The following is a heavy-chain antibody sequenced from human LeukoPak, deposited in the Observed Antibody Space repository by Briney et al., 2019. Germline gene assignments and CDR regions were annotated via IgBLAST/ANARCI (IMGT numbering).Heavy chain of an antibody. J-gene: IGHJ4*02. V-gene: IGHV4-4*07. CDR3: TRAEYCGGDCYRDY. Sequence: PSETLSLTCSDSGGSISSYYWSWVRQSAGKGLEWIGRVYTSGNGNYNPSLKSRVTMSVGTSNNHFSLTLRSVTAADAAVYYCTRAEYCGGDCYRDYWGQGTLVIVSS. CDR2: VYTSGNG. CDR1: GGSISSYY. D-gene: IGHD2-21*01.